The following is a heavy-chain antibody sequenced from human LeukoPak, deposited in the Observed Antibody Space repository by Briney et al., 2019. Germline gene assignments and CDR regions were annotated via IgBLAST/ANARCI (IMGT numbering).Heavy chain of an antibody. J-gene: IGHJ3*02. CDR2: IHYGGAT. Sequence: SETLSLTCSVSGGSISGRRYYWGWIRQPPGRGLEWIGSIHYGGATYYNPSLKSRVTMSVDTSKNQVSLRLRSGTAADTAVYYCARPLRNDAFDIWGQGTMVTVSS. CDR3: ARPLRNDAFDI. V-gene: IGHV4-39*01. D-gene: IGHD5-12*01. CDR1: GGSISGRRYY.